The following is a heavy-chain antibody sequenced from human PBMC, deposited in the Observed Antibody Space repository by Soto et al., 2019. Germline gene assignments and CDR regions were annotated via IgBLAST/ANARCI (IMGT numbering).Heavy chain of an antibody. CDR1: GFTFSSYS. Sequence: GGSLRLSCAASGFTFSSYSMNWVRQAPGKGLEWVSSISSSSSYIYYADSVKGRLTISRDNAKNSLYLQMNSLRAEDTAVYYCARADRMITFGGVIVFDYWGQGTLVTVSS. CDR2: ISSSSSYI. V-gene: IGHV3-21*01. J-gene: IGHJ4*02. D-gene: IGHD3-16*02. CDR3: ARADRMITFGGVIVFDY.